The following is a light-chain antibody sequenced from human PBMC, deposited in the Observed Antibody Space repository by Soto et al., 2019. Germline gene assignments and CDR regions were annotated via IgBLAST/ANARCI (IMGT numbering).Light chain of an antibody. J-gene: IGLJ1*01. V-gene: IGLV1-40*01. Sequence: QSVLTQPPSVSGAPGQRVTISCTGSSSNIGAGYDVHWYQQLPGTAPKLLIYGNSNRPSGVPDRFSGSKSGTSASLAITGFQAEDEADYYCQSYDSSLSAYVFGTGTKVTAL. CDR2: GNS. CDR3: QSYDSSLSAYV. CDR1: SSNIGAGYD.